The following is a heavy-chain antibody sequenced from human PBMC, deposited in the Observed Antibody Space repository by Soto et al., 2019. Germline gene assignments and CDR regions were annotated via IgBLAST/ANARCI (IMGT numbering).Heavy chain of an antibody. D-gene: IGHD3-3*01. V-gene: IGHV3-23*01. J-gene: IGHJ6*03. CDR3: AKDLGTDDFWSAYYTYYYMDV. CDR1: GFTFSSYA. CDR2: ISGSGDNT. Sequence: EVQLLESGGGLVQPGGSLRLSCAASGFTFSSYALNWVRQAPGKGLEWVSVISGSGDNTYYADSVKGRFTISRDNSKNTRYLQMNSLRAEDTAGYYCAKDLGTDDFWSAYYTYYYMDVWGKGTTVTVSS.